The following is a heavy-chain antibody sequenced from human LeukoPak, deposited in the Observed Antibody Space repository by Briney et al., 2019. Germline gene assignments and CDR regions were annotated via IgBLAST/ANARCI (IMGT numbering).Heavy chain of an antibody. J-gene: IGHJ5*02. CDR3: ARPRAVAGASNWFDP. V-gene: IGHV1-69*13. D-gene: IGHD6-19*01. CDR1: RGTFSRYG. Sequence: GASVKVSCKASRGTFSRYGITWVRQAPGQGLEWMGGIIPMFGTSNYAQKFQGRVTITADESTSTAYMELSRLRSDDTAVYYCARPRAVAGASNWFDPWGQGTLVTVSS. CDR2: IIPMFGTS.